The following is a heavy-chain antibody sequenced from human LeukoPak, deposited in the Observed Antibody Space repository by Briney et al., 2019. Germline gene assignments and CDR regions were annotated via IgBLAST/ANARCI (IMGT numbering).Heavy chain of an antibody. CDR3: AREGGAIIDY. J-gene: IGHJ4*02. Sequence: SVKVSCKASGGTFSSYTFSWVRQAPGQGLEWMGRIIPIFGTANYAQKFQGRVTITADKSTSTAYMELSSLRSEDTAVYYCAREGGAIIDYWGQGTLVTVSS. CDR2: IIPIFGTA. D-gene: IGHD3-10*01. CDR1: GGTFSSYT. V-gene: IGHV1-69*08.